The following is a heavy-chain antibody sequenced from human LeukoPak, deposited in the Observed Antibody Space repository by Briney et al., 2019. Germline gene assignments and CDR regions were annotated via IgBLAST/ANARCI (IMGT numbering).Heavy chain of an antibody. D-gene: IGHD7-27*01. V-gene: IGHV3-74*01. Sequence: GGSLRLSCAASGFTFSSYWMHWVRQALGKGLLWVSRIYTDETTTAYTDSVKGRFTISRDNAKNTLYLQMNSLRAEDTAVYYCVRRSPLGGFLDSGGQGALVTVSS. CDR3: VRRSPLGGFLDS. CDR2: IYTDETTT. J-gene: IGHJ4*02. CDR1: GFTFSSYW.